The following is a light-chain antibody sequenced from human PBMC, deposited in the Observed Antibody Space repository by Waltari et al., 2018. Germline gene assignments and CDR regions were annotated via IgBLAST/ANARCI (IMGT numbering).Light chain of an antibody. Sequence: QSALTQPASVSGSPGQSITIYCTGTSSDVGGYNYVSWYQQHPGKAPKLMIYDVSNRPSGVSNRFSVAKSGNTASLTISGLQAEDEADYYCSSYTSSSPWVFGGGTKLTVL. CDR2: DVS. CDR1: SSDVGGYNY. J-gene: IGLJ3*02. CDR3: SSYTSSSPWV. V-gene: IGLV2-14*03.